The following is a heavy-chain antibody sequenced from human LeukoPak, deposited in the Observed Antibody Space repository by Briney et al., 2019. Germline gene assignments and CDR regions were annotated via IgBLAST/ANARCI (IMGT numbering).Heavy chain of an antibody. J-gene: IGHJ4*02. D-gene: IGHD3-9*01. CDR3: ARGNYDILTGYFPGDY. CDR1: GGSISSGSYY. Sequence: PSETLSLTCTVSGGSISSGSYYWSWIRQPPGKGLEWIGYIYYSGSTNYNPSLKSRVTISVDKSKNQFSLKLSSVTAADTAVYYCARGNYDILTGYFPGDYWGRGTRVTVSS. V-gene: IGHV4-61*05. CDR2: IYYSGST.